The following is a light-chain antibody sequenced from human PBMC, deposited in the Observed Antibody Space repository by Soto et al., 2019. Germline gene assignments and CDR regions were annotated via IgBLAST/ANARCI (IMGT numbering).Light chain of an antibody. V-gene: IGLV1-44*01. CDR3: AAWDDSLNGVV. J-gene: IGLJ2*01. Sequence: QSVLTQPPSASGTPGQRVTISCSGSSSNIGSNTVNWYQQLPGRAPKLLIYSNNQRPSGAPDRFSGSKSGTSASLAISGLQSEDEADYYCAAWDDSLNGVVFGGGTKLTVL. CDR1: SSNIGSNT. CDR2: SNN.